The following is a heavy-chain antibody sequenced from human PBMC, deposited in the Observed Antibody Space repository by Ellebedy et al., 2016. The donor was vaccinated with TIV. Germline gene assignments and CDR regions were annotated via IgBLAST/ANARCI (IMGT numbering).Heavy chain of an antibody. CDR3: AKPRGVKGGYYFDY. CDR1: GFTFSSYA. V-gene: IGHV3-23*01. CDR2: ISGSGGST. D-gene: IGHD3-10*01. J-gene: IGHJ4*02. Sequence: GGSLRLXXAASGFTFSSYAMSWVRQAPGKGLEWVSAISGSGGSTYYADSVKGRFTISRDNSKNTLYLQMNGLRAEDTAVYYCAKPRGVKGGYYFDYWGQGTLVTVSS.